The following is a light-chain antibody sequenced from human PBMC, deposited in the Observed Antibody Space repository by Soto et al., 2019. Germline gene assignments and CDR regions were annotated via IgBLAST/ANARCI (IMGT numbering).Light chain of an antibody. V-gene: IGKV1-39*01. CDR3: HQTYTTPWT. CDR1: QSINTY. Sequence: DIQMTQSPSSLSASVGDKVTITCRASQSINTYLSWYQKKPGEPPNLLLYTSSSLRSGVPSRCSGSGSGTDFTLTISSLQPEDFATYYCHQTYTTPWTFGQGTKVEI. CDR2: TSS. J-gene: IGKJ1*01.